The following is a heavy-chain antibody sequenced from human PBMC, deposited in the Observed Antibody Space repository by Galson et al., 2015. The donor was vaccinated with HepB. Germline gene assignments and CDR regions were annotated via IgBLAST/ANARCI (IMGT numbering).Heavy chain of an antibody. J-gene: IGHJ6*03. CDR1: GYTFTSCG. CDR3: ARVDLDCSSTSCYMDV. V-gene: IGHV1-18*01. CDR2: ISAYNGNT. Sequence: SVKVSCKASGYTFTSCGISWVRQAPGQGLEWMGWISAYNGNTNYAQKLQGRVTMTTDTSTSTAYMELRSLRSDDTAVYYCARVDLDCSSTSCYMDVWGKGTTVTVSS. D-gene: IGHD2-2*01.